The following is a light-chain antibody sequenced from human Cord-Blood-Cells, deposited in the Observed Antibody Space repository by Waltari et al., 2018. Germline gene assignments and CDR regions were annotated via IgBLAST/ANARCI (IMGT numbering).Light chain of an antibody. V-gene: IGKV1-NL1*01. CDR1: QGISNS. Sequence: DIQMTQSPSSLSASVGDRVTLTCRASQGISNSLAWYQQKPWKAPKLLLYAASRLESGVPSRFSGSGSGTDYTLTISSLQPEDFATYYCQQYYSTPPYTFGQGTKLEIK. CDR3: QQYYSTPPYT. J-gene: IGKJ2*01. CDR2: AAS.